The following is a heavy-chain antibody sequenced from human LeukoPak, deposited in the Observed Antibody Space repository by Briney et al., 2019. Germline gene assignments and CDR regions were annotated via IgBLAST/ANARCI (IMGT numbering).Heavy chain of an antibody. D-gene: IGHD3-22*01. CDR2: ISSSSSYI. V-gene: IGHV3-21*01. CDR1: GFTFSSYS. J-gene: IGHJ4*02. CDR3: ARDDGSSGYYYALSKGVDY. Sequence: PGGSLRLSCAASGFTFSSYSMNWVRQAPGKGLEWVSSISSSSSYIYYADSVKGRFTISRDNAKNSLYLQMNSLRAEDTAVYYCARDDGSSGYYYALSKGVDYWGQGTLVTVSS.